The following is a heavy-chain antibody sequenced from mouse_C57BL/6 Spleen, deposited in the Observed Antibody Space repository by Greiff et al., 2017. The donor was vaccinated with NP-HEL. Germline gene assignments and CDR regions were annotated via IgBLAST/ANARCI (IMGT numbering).Heavy chain of an antibody. CDR3: AREDYYGSRAWFAY. J-gene: IGHJ3*01. CDR1: GYSFTDYN. CDR2: INPNYGTT. Sequence: LMESGPELVKPGASVKISCKASGYSFTDYNMNWVKQSNGKSLEWIGVINPNYGTTSYNQKFKGKATLTVDQSSSTAYMQLNSLTSEDSAVYYCAREDYYGSRAWFAYWGQGTLVTVSA. D-gene: IGHD1-1*01. V-gene: IGHV1-39*01.